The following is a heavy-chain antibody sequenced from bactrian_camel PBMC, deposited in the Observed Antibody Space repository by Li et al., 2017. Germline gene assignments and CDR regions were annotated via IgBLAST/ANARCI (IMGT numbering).Heavy chain of an antibody. Sequence: QVQLVESGGGSVQAGGSLRLSCRAYEFRIDEADMGWYRQGPRNICETIATRNRDGRIIYSDSVKGRFTVSLDNAQNTVNLQMNSLKPEDTDRYFCAAEPLPDSLVGCHGGRLQRQTDYWGQGTQVTV. D-gene: IGHD1*01. CDR2: RNRDGRI. CDR1: EFRIDEAD. J-gene: IGHJ4*01. V-gene: IGHV3S53*01. CDR3: AAEPLPDSLVGCHGGRLQRQTDY.